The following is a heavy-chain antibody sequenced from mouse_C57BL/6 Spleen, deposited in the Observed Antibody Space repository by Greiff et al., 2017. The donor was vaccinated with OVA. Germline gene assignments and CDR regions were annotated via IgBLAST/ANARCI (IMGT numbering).Heavy chain of an antibody. Sequence: EVHLVESGGGLLKPGGSLKLSCAASGFTFSSYTMSWVRQTPEKRLAWVATLSGCGGNTDYPDSVKGRVTISRDNAKNTMYLQMSSLRAEDTAVYYCARHEYDGYFDGWGTGTTVTVSS. V-gene: IGHV5-9*04. J-gene: IGHJ1*03. CDR2: LSGCGGNT. CDR3: ARHEYDGYFDG. CDR1: GFTFSSYT. D-gene: IGHD2-4*01.